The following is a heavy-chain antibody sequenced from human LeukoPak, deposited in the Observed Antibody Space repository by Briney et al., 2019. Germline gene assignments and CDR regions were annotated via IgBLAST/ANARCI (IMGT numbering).Heavy chain of an antibody. J-gene: IGHJ4*02. Sequence: PGGSQTLFCAPSGLTFSSHSMNWARHAPGKGRECVSFISRSSNYIYYADSVKGRFTISRDNAKNSLYLQMNSLRAEDTAVYYCARVVEGSGWYEKDYWGQGTLVTVSS. CDR1: GLTFSSHS. CDR2: ISRSSNYI. CDR3: ARVVEGSGWYEKDY. D-gene: IGHD6-19*01. V-gene: IGHV3-21*01.